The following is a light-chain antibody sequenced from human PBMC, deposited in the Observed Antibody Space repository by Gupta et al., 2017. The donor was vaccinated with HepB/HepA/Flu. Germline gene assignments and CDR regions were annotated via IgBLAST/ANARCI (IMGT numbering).Light chain of an antibody. Sequence: VLTPSPSTLSVSPGERVSLTCRASQSVSADLGWYQQKPGKPPRLLIYGAATRATGISVRFSGSGSGTDFTLTISSLQSEDSAIYYCQQYNKWPRAFGQGTKVEIK. CDR3: QQYNKWPRA. V-gene: IGKV3-15*01. CDR2: GAA. CDR1: QSVSAD. J-gene: IGKJ1*01.